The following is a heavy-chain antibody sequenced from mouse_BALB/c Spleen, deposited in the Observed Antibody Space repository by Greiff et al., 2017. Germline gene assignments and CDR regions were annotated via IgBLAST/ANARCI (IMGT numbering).Heavy chain of an antibody. D-gene: IGHD1-1*02. CDR2: IWAGGST. CDR1: GFSLTSYG. J-gene: IGHJ4*01. Sequence: QVQLKQSGPGLVAPSQSLSITCTVSGFSLTSYGVHWVRQPPGKGLEWLGVIWAGGSTNYNSALMSRLSISKDNSKSQVFLKMNGLQTDDTAMYYCAREGGAMDYWGQGTSVTVSS. CDR3: AREGGAMDY. V-gene: IGHV2-9*02.